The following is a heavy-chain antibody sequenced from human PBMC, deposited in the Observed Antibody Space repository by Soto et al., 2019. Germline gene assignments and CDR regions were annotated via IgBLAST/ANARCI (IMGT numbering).Heavy chain of an antibody. CDR2: IYYSGST. CDR1: GGSISSGGYY. D-gene: IGHD3-10*01. Sequence: QVQLQESGPGLVKPSQTLSLTCTVSGGSISSGGYYWSWIRQHPGKGLEWIGYIYYSGSTYYNPSLKSRVTISVDTSKNQFSLKLSSVTAADTAVYYCARARSSGSYYNRNWLDPWGQGTLVTVSS. CDR3: ARARSSGSYYNRNWLDP. J-gene: IGHJ5*02. V-gene: IGHV4-31*03.